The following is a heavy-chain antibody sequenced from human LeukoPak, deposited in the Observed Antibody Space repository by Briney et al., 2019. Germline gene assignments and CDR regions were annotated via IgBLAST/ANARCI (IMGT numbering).Heavy chain of an antibody. CDR2: IYTSGST. Sequence: SETLSLTCTASGGSISSYYWSWIRQPAGKGLEWIGRIYTSGSTNYNPSLKSRVTMSVDTSKNQFSLKLSSVTAADTAVYYCAREGYSYGYPSTFDYWGQGTLVTVSS. V-gene: IGHV4-4*07. J-gene: IGHJ4*02. D-gene: IGHD5-18*01. CDR1: GGSISSYY. CDR3: AREGYSYGYPSTFDY.